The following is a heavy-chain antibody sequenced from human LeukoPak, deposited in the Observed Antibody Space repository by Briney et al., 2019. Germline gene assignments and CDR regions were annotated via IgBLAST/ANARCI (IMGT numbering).Heavy chain of an antibody. CDR2: IYSGGST. V-gene: IGHV3-53*01. CDR1: GFTVSSNY. D-gene: IGHD6-25*01. Sequence: GGSLRLSCAASGFTVSSNYMSWVGQAPGKGLEWVSVIYSGGSTYYADSVKGRFTISRDNSKNTLYLQMNSLRAEDTAVYYCVKRSVAATENFDYWGQGTLVTVSS. CDR3: VKRSVAATENFDY. J-gene: IGHJ4*02.